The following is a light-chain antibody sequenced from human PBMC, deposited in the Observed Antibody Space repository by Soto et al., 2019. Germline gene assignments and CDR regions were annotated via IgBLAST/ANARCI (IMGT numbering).Light chain of an antibody. CDR2: DVT. J-gene: IGLJ3*02. CDR1: SSDVGGYNY. Sequence: QSALTQPASVSGSPGQSITISCTGTSSDVGGYNYVSWHQQHPGKAPKLMIYDVTTRPSGVSSRFSGSKSGNTASRTISGLQAEDEADYYCSSYTTSSTWVFGGGTKLTVL. V-gene: IGLV2-14*01. CDR3: SSYTTSSTWV.